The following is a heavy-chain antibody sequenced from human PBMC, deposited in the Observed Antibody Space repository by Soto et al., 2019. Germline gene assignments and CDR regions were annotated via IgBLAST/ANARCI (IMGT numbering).Heavy chain of an antibody. Sequence: QPGGSLRLSCTSSGFTFDDYAMSWFRQAPGMGLEWVAFLRSKHYGGTTEYAASVKGRFTISSDDSKTTAYLQMNSLKTEDTAIYYCTRWKESYSDYWGQGT. CDR2: LRSKHYGGTT. V-gene: IGHV3-49*03. J-gene: IGHJ4*02. CDR1: GFTFDDYA. D-gene: IGHD1-1*01. CDR3: TRWKESYSDY.